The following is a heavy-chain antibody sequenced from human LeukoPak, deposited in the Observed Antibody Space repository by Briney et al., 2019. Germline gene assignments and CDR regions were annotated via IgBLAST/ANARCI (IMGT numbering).Heavy chain of an antibody. CDR2: INHSGST. CDR1: GGSFSGYY. Sequence: SETLSLTCAVYGGSFSGYYWSWIRQPPGKGLEWIGEINHSGSTNYNPSLKSRVTISVDTSKNQFSLKLSSVTAADTAVYYCARGYALDIWGQGTMVTVSS. V-gene: IGHV4-34*01. CDR3: ARGYALDI. J-gene: IGHJ3*02.